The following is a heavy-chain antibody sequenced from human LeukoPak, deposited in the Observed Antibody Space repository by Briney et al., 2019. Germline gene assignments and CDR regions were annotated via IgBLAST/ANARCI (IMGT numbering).Heavy chain of an antibody. J-gene: IGHJ6*03. Sequence: ASVKVSCTASGYTFTTFGVTWVRQAPGQGLEWVGWVSGYNGDTNYAQKFQGRVTMTTDTSTSTAYMELRSLTSDDTAVYYCARDERFGELLSYYSFYYYMDVWGRGTTVTVSS. V-gene: IGHV1-18*01. D-gene: IGHD3-10*01. CDR3: ARDERFGELLSYYSFYYYMDV. CDR1: GYTFTTFG. CDR2: VSGYNGDT.